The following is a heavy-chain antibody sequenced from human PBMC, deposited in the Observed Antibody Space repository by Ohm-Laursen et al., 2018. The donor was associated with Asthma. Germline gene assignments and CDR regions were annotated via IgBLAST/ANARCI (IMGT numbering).Heavy chain of an antibody. J-gene: IGHJ5*02. CDR2: IWYDGSNK. CDR3: ARDSPYYDFWSGYSNNWFDP. D-gene: IGHD3-3*01. V-gene: IGHV3-33*01. Sequence: SLRLSCAAPGFTFSSYGMHWVRQAPGKGLEWVAVIWYDGSNKYYADSVKGRFTISRDNSKNTLYLQMNSLRAEDTAVYYCARDSPYYDFWSGYSNNWFDPWGQGTLVTVSS. CDR1: GFTFSSYG.